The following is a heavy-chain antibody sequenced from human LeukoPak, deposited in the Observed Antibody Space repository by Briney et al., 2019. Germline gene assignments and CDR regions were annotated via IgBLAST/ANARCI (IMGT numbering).Heavy chain of an antibody. CDR3: ARVSTVKLVYCSGGSCYAFDI. CDR2: INHSGST. Sequence: SETLSLTCAVYGGSFSGYYWSWIRQPPGKGLEWIGEINHSGSTNYNPSLKSRVTISVDTSKNQCSLKLSSVTAADTAVYYCARVSTVKLVYCSGGSCYAFDIWGQGTMVTVSS. CDR1: GGSFSGYY. D-gene: IGHD2-15*01. J-gene: IGHJ3*02. V-gene: IGHV4-34*01.